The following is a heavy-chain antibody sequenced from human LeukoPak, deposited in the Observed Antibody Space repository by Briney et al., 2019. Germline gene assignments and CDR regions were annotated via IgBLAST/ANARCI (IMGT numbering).Heavy chain of an antibody. CDR1: GYTFTSYA. CDR3: ARRKSSWSWNNWFDP. D-gene: IGHD6-13*01. J-gene: IGHJ5*02. CDR2: INPSGGST. V-gene: IGHV1-46*01. Sequence: ASVKVSCKASGYTFTSYAMNWVRQAPGQGLEWMGIINPSGGSTSYAQKLQGRVTMTRDTSTSTVYMELSSLRSEDTAVYYCARRKSSWSWNNWFDPWGQGTLVTVSS.